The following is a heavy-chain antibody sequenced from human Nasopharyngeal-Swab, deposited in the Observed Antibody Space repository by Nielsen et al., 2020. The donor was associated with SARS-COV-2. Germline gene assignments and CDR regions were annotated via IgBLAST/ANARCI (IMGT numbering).Heavy chain of an antibody. V-gene: IGHV1-8*01. Sequence: WVRQAPGQGLEWMGWMNPNSGNTGYAQKFQGRVTMTRNTSISTAYMELNSLRAEDTAVYYCARHDGGVRGVIINGVDYWGQGTLVTVSS. J-gene: IGHJ4*02. D-gene: IGHD3-10*01. CDR3: ARHDGGVRGVIINGVDY. CDR2: MNPNSGNT.